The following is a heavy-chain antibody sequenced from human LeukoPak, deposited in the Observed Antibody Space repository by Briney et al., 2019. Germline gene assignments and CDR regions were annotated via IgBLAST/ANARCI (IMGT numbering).Heavy chain of an antibody. V-gene: IGHV1-69*01. CDR1: GGTFSSYA. D-gene: IGHD6-6*01. CDR3: AREGSSSSGPDY. Sequence: SVKVSCKASGGTFSSYAISWVRQAPGQGLEWMGGIIPIFGTANYAQKFQGRVTITADESTSTAYMELSSLRSEDTAMYYCAREGSSSSGPDYWGQGTLVTVSS. CDR2: IIPIFGTA. J-gene: IGHJ4*02.